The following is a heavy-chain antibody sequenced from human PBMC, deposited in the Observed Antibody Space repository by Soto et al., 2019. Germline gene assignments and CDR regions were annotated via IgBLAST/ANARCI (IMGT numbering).Heavy chain of an antibody. V-gene: IGHV2-5*02. D-gene: IGHD3-16*01. CDR2: IYWDDDK. CDR3: AHSLYDYVWGTNWFDP. Sequence: SGPTLVNPTQTLTLTCTFSGFSLSTSGVGVGWIRQPPGKALEWLALIYWDDDKRYSPSLKSRLTITKDTSKNQVVLTMANMDPVDTATYYCAHSLYDYVWGTNWFDPWGQGTLVTVSS. J-gene: IGHJ5*02. CDR1: GFSLSTSGVG.